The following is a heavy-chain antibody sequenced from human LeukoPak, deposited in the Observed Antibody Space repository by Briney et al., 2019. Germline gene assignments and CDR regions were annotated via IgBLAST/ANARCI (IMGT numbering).Heavy chain of an antibody. Sequence: SETLSLTCIISGGSINGYYWNWIRQSAGKGLEWIGEINHSGSTNYNPSLKSRVTISVDTSKNQFSLKLSSVTAADTAVYYCARRRTGYSSGWYLSYWGQGTLVTVSS. CDR1: GGSINGYY. D-gene: IGHD6-19*01. CDR2: INHSGST. V-gene: IGHV4-34*01. CDR3: ARRRTGYSSGWYLSY. J-gene: IGHJ4*02.